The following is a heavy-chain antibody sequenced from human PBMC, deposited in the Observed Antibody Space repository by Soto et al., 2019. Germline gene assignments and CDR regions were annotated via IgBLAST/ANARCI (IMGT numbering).Heavy chain of an antibody. V-gene: IGHV1-2*04. J-gene: IGHJ6*02. D-gene: IGHD3-10*01. CDR1: GYTFTGYY. CDR2: INPNSGGT. CDR3: ARDRVRTDYGMDV. Sequence: GASVKVSCKASGYTFTGYYMHWVRQAPGQGLEWMGWINPNSGGTNYAQKFQGWVTMTRDTSISTAYMELSRLRSDDTAVYYCARDRVRTDYGMDVWGQGTTVTAP.